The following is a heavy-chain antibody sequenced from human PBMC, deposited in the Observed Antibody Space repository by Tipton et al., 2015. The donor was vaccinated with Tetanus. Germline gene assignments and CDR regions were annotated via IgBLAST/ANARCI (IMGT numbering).Heavy chain of an antibody. CDR3: ARLYCSGGSCYQGY. CDR2: INPSGGDA. D-gene: IGHD2-15*01. Sequence: QLVQSGPEVKMPGASVRVSCKASGHTFTSFYLHWVRQAPGQGLECMGIINPSGGDARYAQKFQGRITIIRDTSTTTVYMELSSLRSEDTAVYYCARLYCSGGSCYQGYWGQGTLVTVSS. CDR1: GHTFTSFY. J-gene: IGHJ4*02. V-gene: IGHV1-46*01.